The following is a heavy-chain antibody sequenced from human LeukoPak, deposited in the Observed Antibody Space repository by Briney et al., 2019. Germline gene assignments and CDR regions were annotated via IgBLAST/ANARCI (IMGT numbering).Heavy chain of an antibody. J-gene: IGHJ3*02. CDR2: IYYSGST. CDR1: GGSISSYY. V-gene: IGHV4-59*01. CDR3: AREGRGYSYGYNSFDI. D-gene: IGHD5-18*01. Sequence: SETLSLTCTVSGGSISSYYWSWIRQSPGKGLEWIGYIYYSGSTNYNPSLKSRVTISVDTSKNQFSLKLSSVTAADTAVYYCAREGRGYSYGYNSFDIWGQGTMVTVSS.